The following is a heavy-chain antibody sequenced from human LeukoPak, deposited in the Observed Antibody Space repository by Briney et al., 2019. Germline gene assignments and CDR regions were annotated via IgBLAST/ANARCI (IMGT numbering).Heavy chain of an antibody. V-gene: IGHV5-51*01. CDR1: GYSFTSYW. D-gene: IGHD3-9*01. Sequence: GESLKISCKGSGYSFTSYWIGWVRQLPGKGLEWMGIIHPGDSDTRYSPSFQGQVAISADKSISTAYLQWSSLKASDTAMYYCARLPRYDILTGYYLSPPDYWGQGTLVTVSS. CDR3: ARLPRYDILTGYYLSPPDY. CDR2: IHPGDSDT. J-gene: IGHJ4*02.